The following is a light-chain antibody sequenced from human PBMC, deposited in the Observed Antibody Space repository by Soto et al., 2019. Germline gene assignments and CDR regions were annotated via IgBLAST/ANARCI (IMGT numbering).Light chain of an antibody. CDR3: QQYGSSLTWT. V-gene: IGKV3-20*01. J-gene: IGKJ1*01. CDR2: AAS. Sequence: EIVLTQSPATLSLSPGEGATLSCRASQIVTGDYLAWYQQKPGQAPRLLIYAASVRATDTPDRFSGSGSGTDFTVTISRLEPEDFAVYYCQQYGSSLTWTFGQGTKVE. CDR1: QIVTGDY.